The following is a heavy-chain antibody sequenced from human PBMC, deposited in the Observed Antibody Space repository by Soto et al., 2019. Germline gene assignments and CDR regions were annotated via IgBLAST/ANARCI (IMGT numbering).Heavy chain of an antibody. CDR1: GGSISSGGNY. CDR2: IYYSGST. V-gene: IGHV4-31*03. J-gene: IGHJ5*02. CDR3: EVVPEGVFSWFDP. Sequence: QLQLQESGPGLVKPSQTLSLTCTVSGGSISSGGNYWSWIRQHPGKGLEWIGYIYYSGSTYYNPPLTSRVTISVDTSKNQCALKLSPVTRGDTGMYYCEVVPEGVFSWFDPWGQGTLVTVYS. D-gene: IGHD2-15*01.